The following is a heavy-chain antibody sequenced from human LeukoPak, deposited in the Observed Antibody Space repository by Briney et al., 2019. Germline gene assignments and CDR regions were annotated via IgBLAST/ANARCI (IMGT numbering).Heavy chain of an antibody. D-gene: IGHD5-12*01. CDR2: IIPILGIA. J-gene: IGHJ3*02. V-gene: IGHV1-69*02. Sequence: SVKVSCKASGGTSSSYTISWVRQAPGQGLEWMGRIIPILGIANYAQKFQGRVTITADKSTSTAYMELSSLRSEDTAVYYCARMGYDNAFDIWGQGTMVTVSS. CDR1: GGTSSSYT. CDR3: ARMGYDNAFDI.